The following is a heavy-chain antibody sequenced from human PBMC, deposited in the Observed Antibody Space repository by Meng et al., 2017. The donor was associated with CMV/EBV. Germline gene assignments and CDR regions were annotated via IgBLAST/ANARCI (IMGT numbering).Heavy chain of an antibody. V-gene: IGHV4-4*07. D-gene: IGHD5-18*01. CDR1: GGSISSFY. CDR3: ARHGDTAMVVGIDY. CDR2: IYTSGST. J-gene: IGHJ4*02. Sequence: VRLPGAGPVLAKPSETLSLTRSVSGGSISSFYCSWIRQPAGKGLEWIGRIYTSGSTNYNPSLKSRVTMSVDTSKNQFSLKLSSVTAADTAVYYCARHGDTAMVVGIDYWGQGTLVTVSS.